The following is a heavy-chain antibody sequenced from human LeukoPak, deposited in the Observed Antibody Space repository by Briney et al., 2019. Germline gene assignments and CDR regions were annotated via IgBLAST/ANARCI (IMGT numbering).Heavy chain of an antibody. V-gene: IGHV4-59*01. CDR1: GGSISSYY. CDR3: ARVPGFRDAFDI. Sequence: PSETLSLTCTVSGGSISSYYWSWIRQPPGKGLEWIGYIYYSGSTNYNPSLKSRVTISVDTSKNQFSLKLSSVTAADTAVYYCARVPGFRDAFDIWGQGTMVTVSS. D-gene: IGHD1-14*01. J-gene: IGHJ3*02. CDR2: IYYSGST.